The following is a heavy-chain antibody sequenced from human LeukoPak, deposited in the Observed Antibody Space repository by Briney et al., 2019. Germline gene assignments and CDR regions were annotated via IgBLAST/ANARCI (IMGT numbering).Heavy chain of an antibody. CDR2: VSGSGDAT. D-gene: IGHD6-19*01. CDR1: GFTFSNYA. V-gene: IGHV3-23*01. Sequence: GGSLRLSCEASGFTFSNYAMSWVRQAPGKGLEWVSSVSGSGDATYYADSVKGRFTVSRDNSKNTLYLQMHSLRADDTALYYCAKPQIALTAINYFLDYWGQGILVTVSS. CDR3: AKPQIALTAINYFLDY. J-gene: IGHJ4*02.